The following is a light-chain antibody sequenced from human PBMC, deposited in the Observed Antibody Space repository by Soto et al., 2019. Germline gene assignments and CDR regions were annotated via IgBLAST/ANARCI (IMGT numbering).Light chain of an antibody. V-gene: IGLV4-69*01. CDR1: SGHSSYA. Sequence: QSVLTQSPSASASLGASVKLTCTLSSGHSSYAIAWHQQQPEKGPRFLMKLNSDGSHSEGDGISDRFSGSSSGAERYLTISSLQSEDEADYYCQTWGADSVIFGGGTKLTVL. CDR3: QTWGADSVI. CDR2: LNSDGSH. J-gene: IGLJ2*01.